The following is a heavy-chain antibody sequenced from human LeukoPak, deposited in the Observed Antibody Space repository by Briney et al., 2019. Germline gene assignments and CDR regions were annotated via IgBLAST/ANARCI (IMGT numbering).Heavy chain of an antibody. CDR2: IYLIGTT. J-gene: IGHJ3*02. CDR3: ARRYFGSGSSAFDI. D-gene: IGHD3-10*01. Sequence: ASETLSLTCTVSGGSISTYYWSWIRQSPGKGLVWIGYIYLIGTTNYNPSLRSRVSISVDTSKNQFSLKLRSVTAADSAVYYCARRYFGSGSSAFDIWGQGTMVTVS. CDR1: GGSISTYY. V-gene: IGHV4-59*08.